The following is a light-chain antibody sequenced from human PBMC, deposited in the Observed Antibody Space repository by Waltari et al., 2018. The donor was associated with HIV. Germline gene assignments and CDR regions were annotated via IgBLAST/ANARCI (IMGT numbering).Light chain of an antibody. CDR3: QVWDSKTSQGV. CDR2: FNN. V-gene: IGLV3-21*04. Sequence: YVLTQPPSVSVAPGETASIACGGDNIGTKGVHWYQQRPGQAPVLVIYFNNARPSGIPERLSGSNSVNTATLTISRVEAGDEADYYCQVWDSKTSQGVFGGGTKLTVL. J-gene: IGLJ3*02. CDR1: NIGTKG.